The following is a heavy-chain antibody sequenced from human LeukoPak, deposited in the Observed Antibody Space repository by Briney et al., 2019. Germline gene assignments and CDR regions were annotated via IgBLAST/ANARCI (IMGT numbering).Heavy chain of an antibody. CDR1: GDSVSSNSAA. Sequence: SQTLSLTCAISGDSVSSNSAAWNWIRQSPSRGLEWLGRSYYRSKWNNDYAVSVKSRITINPNTSKNQFSLQLSSVTPEDTAVYYCAREDCSGGSCLGYFDYWGQGTVVTVSP. CDR3: AREDCSGGSCLGYFDY. D-gene: IGHD2-15*01. CDR2: SYYRSKWNN. J-gene: IGHJ4*02. V-gene: IGHV6-1*01.